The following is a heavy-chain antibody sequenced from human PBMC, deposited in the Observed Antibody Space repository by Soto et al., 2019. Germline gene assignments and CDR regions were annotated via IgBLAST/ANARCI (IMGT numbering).Heavy chain of an antibody. J-gene: IGHJ3*02. CDR2: IYHSGST. D-gene: IGHD3-10*01. CDR1: GGSISSGGYS. CDR3: ARWDSVRGKTAVGAFDI. V-gene: IGHV4-30-2*01. Sequence: SETLSLTCAVSGGSISSGGYSWSWIRQPPGKGLEWIGYIYHSGSTYYNPSLKSRVTISVDRSKNQFSLKLSSVTAADTAVYYCARWDSVRGKTAVGAFDIWGQGTMVTVSS.